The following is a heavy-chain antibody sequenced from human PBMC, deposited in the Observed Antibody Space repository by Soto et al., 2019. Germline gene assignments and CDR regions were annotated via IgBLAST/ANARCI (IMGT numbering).Heavy chain of an antibody. D-gene: IGHD3-10*01. CDR2: IKYSGTT. CDR3: ATGRVLYGSEY. CDR1: GGSISSYY. J-gene: IGHJ4*02. Sequence: SETLSLTCTVSGGSISSYYWSWIRQPPGKGLEWIASIKYSGTTFYNPSLKSRVTLSVDTSKNQFALRLSSVTTADTALYYCATGRVLYGSEYWGQGTLVPVSP. V-gene: IGHV4-59*05.